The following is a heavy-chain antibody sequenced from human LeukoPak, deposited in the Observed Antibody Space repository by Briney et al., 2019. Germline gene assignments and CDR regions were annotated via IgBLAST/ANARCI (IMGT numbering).Heavy chain of an antibody. V-gene: IGHV3-48*03. Sequence: GGSLRLSCAASGFIFDDYGMSWVRQAPGKGLEWVAYISNGGSTTYYADSVRGRFTISRDNAKNSMYLQMNSLRDEDMAVYYCARDPSGRASHLDYWGQGTLVTVSS. J-gene: IGHJ4*02. CDR3: ARDPSGRASHLDY. D-gene: IGHD3-10*01. CDR2: ISNGGSTT. CDR1: GFIFDDYG.